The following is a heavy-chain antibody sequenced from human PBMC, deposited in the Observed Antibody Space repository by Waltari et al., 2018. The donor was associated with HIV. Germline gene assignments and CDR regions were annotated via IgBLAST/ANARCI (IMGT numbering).Heavy chain of an antibody. CDR1: GGSISSYY. CDR2: IYYSVTT. D-gene: IGHD3-16*02. J-gene: IGHJ5*02. CDR3: ACGYDYVWGSYRRGWFDP. Sequence: QVQLQESGPGLVKPSETLSLTCTVSGGSISSYYWSWIRQPPGKGLEWFGYIYYSVTTNYNPSPKCRVTIAVDTSKNQCSLKLSAVTAADTAVYYCACGYDYVWGSYRRGWFDPWGQGTLVTVSS. V-gene: IGHV4-59*01.